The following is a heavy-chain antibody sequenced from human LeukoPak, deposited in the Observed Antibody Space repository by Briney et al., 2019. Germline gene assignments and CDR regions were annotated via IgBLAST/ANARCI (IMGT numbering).Heavy chain of an antibody. CDR1: GGSISSSNW. J-gene: IGHJ4*02. Sequence: PSETLSLTCAVSGGSISSSNWWSWVRQPPGKGLEWIGEIYHSGSTNYNPSLKSRVTISVDKSKNQFSLKLSSVTAADTAVYYCARDGSGYSSSWYEYWGQGTLVTVSS. D-gene: IGHD6-13*01. CDR2: IYHSGST. V-gene: IGHV4-4*02. CDR3: ARDGSGYSSSWYEY.